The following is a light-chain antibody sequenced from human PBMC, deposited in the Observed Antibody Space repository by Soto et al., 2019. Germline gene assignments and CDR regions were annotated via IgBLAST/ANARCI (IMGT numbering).Light chain of an antibody. CDR1: SRHSSYI. CDR3: ETWDSTTQV. J-gene: IGLJ3*02. Sequence: QLVLTQSSSASASLGSSVKLTCTLSSRHSSYIIAWHQQQPGKAPRYLMNLESSGSHNKGSGIPDRFSGSSSGADRYLTISNLQFEDEADYYCETWDSTTQVFGRGTKLTVL. CDR2: LESSGSH. V-gene: IGLV4-60*02.